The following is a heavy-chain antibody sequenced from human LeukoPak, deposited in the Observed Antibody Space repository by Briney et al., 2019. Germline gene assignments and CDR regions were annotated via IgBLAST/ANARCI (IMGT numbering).Heavy chain of an antibody. CDR2: IYYSGST. CDR1: GGSISSYY. Sequence: SETLSLTCTVPGGSISSYYWSWIRQPPGKGLEWIGYIYYSGSTNYNPSLKSRVTISVDTSKNQFSLKLSSVTAADTAVYYCARDRLAYCGGDCYNWFDPWGQGTLVTVSS. V-gene: IGHV4-59*12. J-gene: IGHJ5*02. CDR3: ARDRLAYCGGDCYNWFDP. D-gene: IGHD2-21*02.